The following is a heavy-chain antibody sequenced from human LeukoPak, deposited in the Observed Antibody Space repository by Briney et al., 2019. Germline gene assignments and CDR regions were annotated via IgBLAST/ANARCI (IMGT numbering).Heavy chain of an antibody. D-gene: IGHD6-19*01. CDR1: GYTFTGYY. CDR2: INPNSGGT. J-gene: IGHJ5*02. Sequence: GASVKVSCKASGYTFTGYYMHWVRQAPGQGLEWTGWINPNSGGTNYAQKFQGRVTMTRDTSISTAYMELSRLRSDDTAVYYRARDKPPYSSGWYREDWFDPWGQGTLVTASS. CDR3: ARDKPPYSSGWYREDWFDP. V-gene: IGHV1-2*02.